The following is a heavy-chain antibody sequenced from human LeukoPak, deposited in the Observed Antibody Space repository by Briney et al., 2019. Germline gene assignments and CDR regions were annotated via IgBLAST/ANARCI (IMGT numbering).Heavy chain of an antibody. Sequence: GGSLRLSCAASGFTFSDYYMSWVRQAPGKGLEWVSYISSSNSHTNYADSVKGRFTISRDNAKNSLYLQMNSLRAEDTAVYYCARASSRGYSYGQDYWGLGTLVTVSS. V-gene: IGHV3-11*05. CDR3: ARASSRGYSYGQDY. CDR2: ISSSNSHT. J-gene: IGHJ4*02. D-gene: IGHD5-18*01. CDR1: GFTFSDYY.